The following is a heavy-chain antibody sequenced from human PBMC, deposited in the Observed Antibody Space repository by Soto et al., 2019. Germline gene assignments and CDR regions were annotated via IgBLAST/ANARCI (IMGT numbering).Heavy chain of an antibody. Sequence: ASVKVSCKASGYTLIDYYTHWVRQAPGQGLEGMGRISSKSGAINYAQKFHGRVTLPWDTSLNTAYMELSSLRSDDTALYYCARTPGYISDWYDFDSWGQGTQVTVSS. D-gene: IGHD6-19*01. CDR2: ISSKSGAI. J-gene: IGHJ4*02. V-gene: IGHV1-2*02. CDR1: GYTLIDYY. CDR3: ARTPGYISDWYDFDS.